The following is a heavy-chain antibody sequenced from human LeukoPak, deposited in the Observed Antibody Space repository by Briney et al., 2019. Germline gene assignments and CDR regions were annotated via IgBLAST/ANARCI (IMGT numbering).Heavy chain of an antibody. CDR2: IYYSGST. Sequence: SETLSLTCTVSGGSISSSSYYWGWIRQPPGKGLEWIGGIYYSGSTYYNTSLKSRVTISVDTSKNQFSLKLSSVTAADTAVYYCARKPRGPYSGYDWGLVLNWFDPWGQGTLVTVSS. J-gene: IGHJ5*02. D-gene: IGHD5-12*01. V-gene: IGHV4-39*01. CDR3: ARKPRGPYSGYDWGLVLNWFDP. CDR1: GGSISSSSYY.